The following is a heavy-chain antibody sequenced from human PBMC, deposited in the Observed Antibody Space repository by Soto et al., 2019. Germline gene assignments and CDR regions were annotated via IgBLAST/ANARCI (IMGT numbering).Heavy chain of an antibody. J-gene: IGHJ6*02. CDR2: IKSKTDGGTT. D-gene: IGHD6-13*01. Sequence: GGSLRLSCAASGFTFSNAWMNWVHQAPGKGLEWVGRIKSKTDGGTTDYAAPGKGRFTISRDDSKNTLYLQMNSLKTEDTAVYYCTTAAAAGSLFYYYYGMDVWGQGTTVTVSS. CDR3: TTAAAAGSLFYYYYGMDV. CDR1: GFTFSNAW. V-gene: IGHV3-15*07.